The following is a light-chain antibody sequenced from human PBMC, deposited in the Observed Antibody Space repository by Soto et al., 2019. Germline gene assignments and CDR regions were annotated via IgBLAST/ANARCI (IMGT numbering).Light chain of an antibody. V-gene: IGLV2-14*01. CDR1: SSDVGRYNY. J-gene: IGLJ1*01. Sequence: QSALTQPASVSGSPGQSITISCTGASSDVGRYNYVSWYQLHPGKAPKLIIYEVSNRPSGVSNRFSGSMSGNTASLTISGLRAEDEADYYCNSYTSSTAYVFGTGTKVTVL. CDR3: NSYTSSTAYV. CDR2: EVS.